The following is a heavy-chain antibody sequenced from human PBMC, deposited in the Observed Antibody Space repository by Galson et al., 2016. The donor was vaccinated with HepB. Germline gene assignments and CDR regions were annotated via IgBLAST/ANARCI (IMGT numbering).Heavy chain of an antibody. CDR3: AKGQGKLRYYDWLIYDAVDI. CDR2: LSTNGLSQ. CDR1: GFSVNTYA. Sequence: SLRLSCAASGFSVNTYAVNWVRQAPGKGLEWVAVLSTNGLSQHYSDSVKGRFTISKDNSKNTLYLQMNSLRVEDTAIYYCAKGQGKLRYYDWLIYDAVDIWGQGTMVIVSS. D-gene: IGHD3-9*01. V-gene: IGHV3-30-3*01. J-gene: IGHJ3*02.